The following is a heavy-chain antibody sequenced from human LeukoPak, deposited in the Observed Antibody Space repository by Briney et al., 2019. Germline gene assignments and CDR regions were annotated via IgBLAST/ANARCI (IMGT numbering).Heavy chain of an antibody. CDR1: TFNFSDYG. CDR3: AKEDY. Sequence: PGGSLRLSCGDSTFNFSDYGMHWVRQAPGKGLEWLALISYDGRTKFYADSLKGRFTISRDISKNTLYLQMNSLRAEDTAVYYCAKEDYWGQGTLVTVSS. V-gene: IGHV3-30*18. J-gene: IGHJ4*02. CDR2: ISYDGRTK.